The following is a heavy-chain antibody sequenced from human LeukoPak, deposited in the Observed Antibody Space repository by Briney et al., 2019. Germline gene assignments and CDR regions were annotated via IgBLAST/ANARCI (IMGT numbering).Heavy chain of an antibody. D-gene: IGHD3-22*01. J-gene: IGHJ2*01. CDR2: IYYSGST. CDR1: GGSISSYY. V-gene: IGHV4-59*08. Sequence: TSETLSFTCTVSGGSISSYYWSWIRQPPGKGLEWIGYIYYSGSTNYNPSLKSRVTISVDTSKNQFSLKLSSVTAADTAVNYCARLRAANARYYDGSAKVRYFDLWGRGTLVTVSS. CDR3: ARLRAANARYYDGSAKVRYFDL.